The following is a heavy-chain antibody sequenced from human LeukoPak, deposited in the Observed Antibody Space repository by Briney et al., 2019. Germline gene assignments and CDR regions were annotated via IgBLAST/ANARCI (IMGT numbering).Heavy chain of an antibody. V-gene: IGHV4-59*01. CDR1: GGSISSYY. Sequence: SETLSLTCTASGGSISSYYWSWIRQPPGKGLEWIGYIYYSGSTNYNPSLKSRVTISVDTSKNQFSLKLSSVTAADTAVYYCARDRGRNWFDPWGQGTLVTVSS. J-gene: IGHJ5*02. CDR2: IYYSGST. CDR3: ARDRGRNWFDP.